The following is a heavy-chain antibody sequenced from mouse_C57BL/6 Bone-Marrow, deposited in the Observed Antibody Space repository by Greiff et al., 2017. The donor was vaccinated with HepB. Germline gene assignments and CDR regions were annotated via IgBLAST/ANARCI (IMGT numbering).Heavy chain of an antibody. Sequence: VKVVESGAELVKPGASVKMSCKASGYTFTTYPIEWMKQNHGKSLEWIGNFHPYNDDTKYNEKFKGKATLTVEKSSSTVYLELSRLTSDDSAVYYCARRGGWLLRGFAYWGQGTLVTVSA. CDR3: ARRGGWLLRGFAY. CDR1: GYTFTTYP. CDR2: FHPYNDDT. D-gene: IGHD2-3*01. V-gene: IGHV1-47*01. J-gene: IGHJ3*01.